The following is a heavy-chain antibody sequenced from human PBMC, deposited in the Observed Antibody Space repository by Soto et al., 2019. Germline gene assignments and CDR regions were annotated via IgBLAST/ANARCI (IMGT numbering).Heavy chain of an antibody. CDR3: AREDYGDYGWFDP. CDR1: GFTFSSYS. V-gene: IGHV3-48*01. D-gene: IGHD4-17*01. CDR2: ISSSSSTI. J-gene: IGHJ5*02. Sequence: GGSLRLSCAASGFTFSSYSMNWVRQAPGKGLEWVSYISSSSSTIYYADSVKGRFTISRDNAKNSLYLQMNSLRAEDTAVYYCAREDYGDYGWFDPWGQGTLVTVSS.